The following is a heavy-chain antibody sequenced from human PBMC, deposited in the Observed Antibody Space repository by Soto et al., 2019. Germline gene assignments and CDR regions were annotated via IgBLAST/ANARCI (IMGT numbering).Heavy chain of an antibody. CDR3: GRGRSGQIVVFY. CDR2: IGPESGAT. CDR1: GYTFTGHY. J-gene: IGHJ4*02. V-gene: IGHV1-2*02. Sequence: GASVKVSCKASGYTFTGHYIHWVRQAPEQGPEWMGEIGPESGATRYAQRFQGRVTMTRDMSITTVYMELNNLSPDDTAVYYCGRGRSGQIVVFYWGQGTPVTFSS. D-gene: IGHD1-26*01.